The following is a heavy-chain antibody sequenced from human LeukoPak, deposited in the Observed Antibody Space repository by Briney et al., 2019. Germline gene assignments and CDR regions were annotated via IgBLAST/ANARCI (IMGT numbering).Heavy chain of an antibody. D-gene: IGHD3-9*01. CDR3: ASYDILTGYADY. CDR2: ISSSSSYT. Sequence: AGGSLRLSCAASGFTFSDYYMSWVRQAPGKGLEWVSYISSSSSYTNYADSVKGRFAISRDNAKNSLYLQMNSLRAEDTAVYYCASYDILTGYADYWGQGTLVTVSS. J-gene: IGHJ4*02. V-gene: IGHV3-11*06. CDR1: GFTFSDYY.